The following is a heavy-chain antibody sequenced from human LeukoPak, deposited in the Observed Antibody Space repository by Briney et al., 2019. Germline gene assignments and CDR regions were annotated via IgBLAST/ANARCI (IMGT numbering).Heavy chain of an antibody. D-gene: IGHD3-22*01. J-gene: IGHJ4*02. V-gene: IGHV4-39*07. CDR1: GGSIRSSYYY. Sequence: SETLSLTCTVSGGSIRSSYYYWGWIRQPPGKGLAWIGEINHSGSTNYNPSLKSRVTISVDTSKNQFSLKLSSVTAADTAVYYCASNYYDSSGHGPDYWGQGTLVTVSS. CDR2: INHSGST. CDR3: ASNYYDSSGHGPDY.